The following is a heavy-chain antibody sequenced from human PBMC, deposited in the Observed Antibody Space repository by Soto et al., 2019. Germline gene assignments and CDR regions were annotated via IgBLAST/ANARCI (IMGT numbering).Heavy chain of an antibody. CDR1: GFTFSSYS. V-gene: IGHV3-48*01. Sequence: GESLRLSCAASGFTFSSYSMNWVRQAPGKGLEWVSYISSSSTKHYADSVKGRFTISRDNAKNSLYLQMNSLRAEDTAVYYCARVAYYYDSSGYFYWGQGTLVTV. J-gene: IGHJ4*02. CDR2: ISSSSTK. CDR3: ARVAYYYDSSGYFY. D-gene: IGHD3-22*01.